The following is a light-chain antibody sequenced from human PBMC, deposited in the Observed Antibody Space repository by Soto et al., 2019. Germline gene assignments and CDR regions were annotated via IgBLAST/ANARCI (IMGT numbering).Light chain of an antibody. Sequence: QSVLTQPASVSGSPGQSITISCTGTSSDVGGYNYVSLYQQHPGKAPKLIIYEVSNRPSGISNRFSGSKSGNTASLTISGLQAEDEADYYCSSYTSSSTRVFGGGTKLTVL. CDR1: SSDVGGYNY. J-gene: IGLJ2*01. CDR2: EVS. CDR3: SSYTSSSTRV. V-gene: IGLV2-14*01.